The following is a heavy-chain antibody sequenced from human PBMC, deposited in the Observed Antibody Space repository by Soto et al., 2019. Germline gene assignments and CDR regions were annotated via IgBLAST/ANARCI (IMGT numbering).Heavy chain of an antibody. J-gene: IGHJ4*02. CDR2: IYSGGST. D-gene: IGHD3-10*01. V-gene: IGHV3-53*04. CDR1: GFTVSSNY. CDR3: ARVWFGELLYYFDY. Sequence: GGSLRLSCAASGFTVSSNYMSWVRQAPGKGLEWVSVIYSGGSTYYADSVKGRFTISRHNSKNTLYLQMNSLRAEDTAVYYCARVWFGELLYYFDYWGQGTLVTVSS.